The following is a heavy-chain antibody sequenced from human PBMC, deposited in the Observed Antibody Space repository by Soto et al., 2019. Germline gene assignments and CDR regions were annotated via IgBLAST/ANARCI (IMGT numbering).Heavy chain of an antibody. V-gene: IGHV3-9*01. J-gene: IGHJ4*02. CDR1: GFTFDDYA. Sequence: EVQLVESGGGLVQPGRSLRLSCAASGFTFDDYAMHLVRQAPGKVLEWVSGISWNSGSIGYADSVKGRFTISRYNAKNSLYLQMNSLRAEDTALYYCAKVYDFWSGYYDYWGQGTLVTVSS. CDR3: AKVYDFWSGYYDY. CDR2: ISWNSGSI. D-gene: IGHD3-3*01.